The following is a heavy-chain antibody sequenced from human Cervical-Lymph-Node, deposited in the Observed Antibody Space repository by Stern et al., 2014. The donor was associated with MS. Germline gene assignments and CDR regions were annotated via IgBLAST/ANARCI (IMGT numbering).Heavy chain of an antibody. CDR2: IWYDGSNK. CDR1: GFTFSSYG. Sequence: EQLVEAGGGVVQPGRSLRLSCAASGFTFSSYGMHWVRQAPGKGLEWVAVIWYDGSNKYYADSVKGRFTISRDNSKNTLYLQMNSLRAEDTAVYYCAREGNDYGDYGYPFDYWGQGTLVTVSS. D-gene: IGHD4-17*01. J-gene: IGHJ4*02. CDR3: AREGNDYGDYGYPFDY. V-gene: IGHV3-33*01.